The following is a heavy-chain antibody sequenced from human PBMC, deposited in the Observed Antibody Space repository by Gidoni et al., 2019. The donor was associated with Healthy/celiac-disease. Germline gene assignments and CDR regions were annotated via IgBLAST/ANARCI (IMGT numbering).Heavy chain of an antibody. V-gene: IGHV4-34*01. CDR3: ASVLRCSSWGSGGFDY. CDR1: GGSFSGYY. Sequence: QVQLQQWGAGLLTPSATLSLTCAVYGGSFSGYYWSWIRQPPGKGLEWIGEINHSGSTNYNPSLKSRVTISVDTSKNQFSLKLSSVTAADTAVYYCASVLRCSSWGSGGFDYWGQGTLVTVSS. D-gene: IGHD3-10*01. J-gene: IGHJ4*02. CDR2: INHSGST.